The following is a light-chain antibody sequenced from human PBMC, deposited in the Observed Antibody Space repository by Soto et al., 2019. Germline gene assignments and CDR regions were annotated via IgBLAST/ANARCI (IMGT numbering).Light chain of an antibody. V-gene: IGKV3-11*01. CDR3: QQRTNWPPAT. J-gene: IGKJ4*01. CDR2: DAS. CDR1: QSVDTS. Sequence: EIVLTQSPATLSLSPGERATLSYRASQSVDTSLAWYQQKPGQAPRLLIYDASNRATGIPARFSGSGSGTDFTLTISSLEPEDFAVYYCQQRTNWPPATFGGGTKVEIK.